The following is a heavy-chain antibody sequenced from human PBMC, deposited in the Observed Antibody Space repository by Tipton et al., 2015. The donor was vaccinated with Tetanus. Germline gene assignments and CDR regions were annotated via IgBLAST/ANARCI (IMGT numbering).Heavy chain of an antibody. CDR3: ARDTVRQQVGGAQWYYLGMDV. CDR2: LGTTSGYI. V-gene: IGHV3-21*01. Sequence: GPLRLSCAASGFTFTDYSLIWVRQAPGKGLEWVSSLGTTSGYIFYADSVKGRFTISRDDAKNSLFLQMNSLRAEDTAVYYCARDTVRQQVGGAQWYYLGMDVWGQGTTVTVSS. D-gene: IGHD6-13*01. CDR1: GFTFTDYS. J-gene: IGHJ6*02.